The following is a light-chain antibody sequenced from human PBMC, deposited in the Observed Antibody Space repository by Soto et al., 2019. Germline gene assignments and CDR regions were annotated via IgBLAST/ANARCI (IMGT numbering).Light chain of an antibody. V-gene: IGLV2-14*03. CDR2: DVT. J-gene: IGLJ1*01. CDR3: RLYTTSNTRQIV. Sequence: SALTPSASEPGSPGESTITSCTGTSSDVVGYNYVSWYQHHPDKAPKLIIYDVTNRPSGVTNPFSGSKSGNTASLTISGLHPEDEADYYCRLYTTSNTRQIVFGTGTKVTVL. CDR1: SSDVVGYNY.